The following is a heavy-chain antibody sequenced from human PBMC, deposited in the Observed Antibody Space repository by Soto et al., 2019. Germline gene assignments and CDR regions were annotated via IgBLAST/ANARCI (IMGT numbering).Heavy chain of an antibody. Sequence: QVQLQESGPGLVKPSETLSLTCTVSGGSVSSGSYYWSWIRQPPGKGLEYIGYIFYSGSTNYNPTLKSRVTITVDTSNNQFSLKLSSVTAADTAVYYCAGDRRLTTPGGYLKHWGQGTLVTVSS. J-gene: IGHJ1*01. CDR3: AGDRRLTTPGGYLKH. CDR2: IFYSGST. D-gene: IGHD4-17*01. CDR1: GGSVSSGSYY. V-gene: IGHV4-61*01.